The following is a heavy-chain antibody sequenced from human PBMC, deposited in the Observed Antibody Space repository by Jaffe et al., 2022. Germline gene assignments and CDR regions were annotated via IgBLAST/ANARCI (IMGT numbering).Heavy chain of an antibody. Sequence: QVQLQESGPGLVKPSQTLSLTCNVSGGSISSGNCYWSWIRQPAGKGLEWIGRIYTSGSTNYNPSLKSRVTISVDTSKNQFSLKLSSVTAADTAVYYCARADLFGSSWYDNAFDLWGQGTTVTVSS. D-gene: IGHD6-13*01. CDR1: GGSISSGNCY. J-gene: IGHJ3*01. CDR3: ARADLFGSSWYDNAFDL. CDR2: IYTSGST. V-gene: IGHV4-61*02.